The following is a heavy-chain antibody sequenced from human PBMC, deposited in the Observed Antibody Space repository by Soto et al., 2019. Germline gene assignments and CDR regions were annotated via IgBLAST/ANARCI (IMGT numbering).Heavy chain of an antibody. V-gene: IGHV4-34*01. CDR2: INHSGST. D-gene: IGHD5-18*01. CDR3: ARVLVKRGGYGYGYGSSSTRQTRNYYYYYGMDV. CDR1: GGSFSGYY. J-gene: IGHJ6*02. Sequence: SETLSLTCAVYGGSFSGYYWRWIRQPPGKGLEWIGEINHSGSTNYNPSLKSRVTISVDTSKNQFSLKLSSVTAADTAVYYCARVLVKRGGYGYGYGSSSTRQTRNYYYYYGMDVWGQGTTVTVSS.